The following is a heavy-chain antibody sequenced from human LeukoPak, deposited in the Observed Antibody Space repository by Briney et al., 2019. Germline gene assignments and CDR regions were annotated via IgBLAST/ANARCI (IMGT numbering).Heavy chain of an antibody. Sequence: PSDTLSLTCTVSGGSISSGSYYWSWIRQPAGKGLEWIGRIYTSGSTNYNPSLKSRVTISVDTSKNQFSLKLSSVTAADTAVYYCARAKWGVLYYYYYMDVWGKGTTVTISS. J-gene: IGHJ6*03. D-gene: IGHD3-10*01. CDR2: IYTSGST. CDR3: ARAKWGVLYYYYYMDV. V-gene: IGHV4-61*02. CDR1: GGSISSGSYY.